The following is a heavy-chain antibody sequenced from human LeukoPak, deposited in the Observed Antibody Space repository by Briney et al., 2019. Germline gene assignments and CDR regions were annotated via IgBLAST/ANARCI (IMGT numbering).Heavy chain of an antibody. D-gene: IGHD4-17*01. CDR3: ARAGDDYGDYVPYYFDY. V-gene: IGHV4-59*01. J-gene: IGHJ4*02. CDR2: IYYSGST. Sequence: SETLSLTCTVSGGSISSYYWSWIRQPPGKGLEWIGYIYYSGSTNYNPSLKSRVTISVDTSKDQFSLKLSSVTAADTAVYYCARAGDDYGDYVPYYFDYWGQGTLVTVSS. CDR1: GGSISSYY.